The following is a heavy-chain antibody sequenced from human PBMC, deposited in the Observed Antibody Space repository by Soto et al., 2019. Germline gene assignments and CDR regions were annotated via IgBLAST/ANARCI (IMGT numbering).Heavy chain of an antibody. CDR2: ISAYNGNT. CDR3: ARGGNYDILTGYSPNDY. Sequence: GASVKVSCKASGYTFTSYGSRWVRQAPGQGLEWMGWISAYNGNTNYAQKLQGRVTMTTDTSTSTAYMELRSLRSDDTAVYYCARGGNYDILTGYSPNDYWGQGTLVTVSS. D-gene: IGHD3-9*01. V-gene: IGHV1-18*01. CDR1: GYTFTSYG. J-gene: IGHJ4*02.